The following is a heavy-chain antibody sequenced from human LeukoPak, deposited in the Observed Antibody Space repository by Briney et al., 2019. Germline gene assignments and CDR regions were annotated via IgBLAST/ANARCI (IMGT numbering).Heavy chain of an antibody. D-gene: IGHD2-2*01. CDR2: IYAGDSDT. V-gene: IGHV5-51*01. CDR1: GYSFTSYW. Sequence: RSGESLKISCKGSGYSFTSYWIGWVRQMPGKGLEWMGIIYAGDSDTRYSPSFQGQVTISVDKSISTAYLQWSSLQASDTAMYYYARAIGTSQFYFYYGMDVWGQGTTVTVSS. J-gene: IGHJ6*02. CDR3: ARAIGTSQFYFYYGMDV.